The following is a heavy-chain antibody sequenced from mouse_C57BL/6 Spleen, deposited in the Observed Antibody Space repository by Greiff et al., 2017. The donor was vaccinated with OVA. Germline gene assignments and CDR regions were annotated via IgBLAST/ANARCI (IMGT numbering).Heavy chain of an antibody. D-gene: IGHD3-2*02. V-gene: IGHV5-9-1*02. CDR1: GFTFSSYA. CDR2: ISSGGDYI. J-gene: IGHJ2*01. CDR3: TRGGHSSGYDY. Sequence: EVQGVESGAGLVKPGGSLKLSCAASGFTFSSYAMSWVRQTPEKRLEWVAYISSGGDYIYYADTVKGRFTISRDNARNTLYLQMSSLKSEDTAMYYCTRGGHSSGYDYWGQGTTLTVSS.